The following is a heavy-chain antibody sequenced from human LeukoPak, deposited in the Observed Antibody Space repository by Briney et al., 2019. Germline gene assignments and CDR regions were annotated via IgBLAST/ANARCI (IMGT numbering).Heavy chain of an antibody. Sequence: GASVKVSFKASGGTFTSYAISWVRQAPGQGLEWMGRIIPILGIANYAQKFQGRVTITADKSTSTAYMELSSLRPEDTAVYYCARDPYYYDSSGYYSDYWGQGTLVTVSS. CDR1: GGTFTSYA. CDR3: ARDPYYYDSSGYYSDY. V-gene: IGHV1-69*04. CDR2: IIPILGIA. J-gene: IGHJ4*02. D-gene: IGHD3-22*01.